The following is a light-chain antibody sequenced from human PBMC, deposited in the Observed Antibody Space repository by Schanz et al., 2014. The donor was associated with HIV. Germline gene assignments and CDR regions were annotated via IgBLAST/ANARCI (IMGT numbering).Light chain of an antibody. J-gene: IGLJ3*02. CDR2: EAS. Sequence: QSALTQPASVSGSPGQSITISCTGTSSDIGTYNLVSWYQQHPGKAPKLMIFEASKRPSGVSNRFSGSKSGNTASLTISGLQAEDEADYYCSSYRSYSTLEGVFGGGTKLTVL. CDR1: SSDIGTYNL. V-gene: IGLV2-14*02. CDR3: SSYRSYSTLEGV.